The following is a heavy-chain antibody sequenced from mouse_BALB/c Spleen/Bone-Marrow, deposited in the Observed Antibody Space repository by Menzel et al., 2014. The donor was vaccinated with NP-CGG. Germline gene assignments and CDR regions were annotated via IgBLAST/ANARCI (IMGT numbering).Heavy chain of an antibody. V-gene: IGHV5-4*02. CDR2: ISDGGSYT. J-gene: IGHJ4*01. Sequence: EVQVVESGGGLVQPGGSLKLSCTASGFTFSSYTMSWVRQTPEKRLEWVATISDGGSYTYYPDSVKGRFTISRDNAKNNLYLQMSSLKSEDTAMYYCARDGSYYAMDYWGQGTSVTVSS. D-gene: IGHD1-1*02. CDR1: GFTFSSYT. CDR3: ARDGSYYAMDY.